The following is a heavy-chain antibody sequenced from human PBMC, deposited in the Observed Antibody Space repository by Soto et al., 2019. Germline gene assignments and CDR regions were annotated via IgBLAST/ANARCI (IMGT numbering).Heavy chain of an antibody. Sequence: EVQLLDSGGGLVQPGGSLRLSCAASGFNFNIYAMTWVRQAPGKGLEWVSTISPGGDSTYFADSVKGRVTISRDNSKNTLSLQMNSLRAEDTATYFCAKPLANPYYYYYMDVWGTGTTVTVSS. CDR3: AKPLANPYYYYYMDV. CDR2: ISPGGDST. V-gene: IGHV3-23*01. J-gene: IGHJ6*03. CDR1: GFNFNIYA.